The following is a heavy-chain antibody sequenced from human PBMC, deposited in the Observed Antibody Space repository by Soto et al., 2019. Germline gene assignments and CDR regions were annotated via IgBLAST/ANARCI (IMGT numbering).Heavy chain of an antibody. CDR1: GFTFSTYS. Sequence: GGSLRLSCVASGFTFSTYSMNWVRQAPGKGLEWVSTIGTRSDIYYAESLKGRFTISRDNAKNSLSLQMNSLRVEDTAVYYCAREETAWPLAYGLDVWGQGTAVTVSS. V-gene: IGHV3-21*01. D-gene: IGHD2-21*02. J-gene: IGHJ6*02. CDR3: AREETAWPLAYGLDV. CDR2: IGTRSDI.